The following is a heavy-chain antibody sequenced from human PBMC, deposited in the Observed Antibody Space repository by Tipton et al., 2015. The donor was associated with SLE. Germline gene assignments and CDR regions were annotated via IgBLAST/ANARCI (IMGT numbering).Heavy chain of an antibody. Sequence: GLVKPSETLSLTCSVSGGSISGSPHYWGWFRQPPWKGLEWIGEINHSGSTNYNPSLKSRVTISVDTSKNQFSLKLSSVTAADTAVYYCSRLRGSVDYWGQGTLVTVSS. CDR3: SRLRGSVDY. D-gene: IGHD3-10*01. J-gene: IGHJ4*02. CDR2: INHSGST. CDR1: GGSISGSPHY. V-gene: IGHV4-39*07.